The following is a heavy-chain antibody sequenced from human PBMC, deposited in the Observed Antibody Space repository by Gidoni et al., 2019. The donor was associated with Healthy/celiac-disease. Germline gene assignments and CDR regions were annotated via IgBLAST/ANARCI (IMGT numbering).Heavy chain of an antibody. Sequence: QVQLQESGPGLVKHSGTLSLTCAVSGGSISSSNWWSWVRQPPGKGLEWIGEIYHSGSTNYNPSLKSRVTISVDKSKNQFSLKLSSVTAADTAVYYCARENIYCSGGSCYPYYFDYWGQGTLVTVSS. D-gene: IGHD2-15*01. V-gene: IGHV4-4*02. CDR3: ARENIYCSGGSCYPYYFDY. CDR1: GGSISSSNW. J-gene: IGHJ4*02. CDR2: IYHSGST.